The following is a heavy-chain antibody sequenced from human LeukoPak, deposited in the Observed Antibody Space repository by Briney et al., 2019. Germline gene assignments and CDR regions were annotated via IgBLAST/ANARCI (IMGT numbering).Heavy chain of an antibody. CDR3: ASSRGYYDSSGLNWFDP. V-gene: IGHV3-21*01. J-gene: IGHJ5*02. D-gene: IGHD3-22*01. CDR1: GFTFSSYS. CDR2: ISSNSSYI. Sequence: PGGSLRLSCAASGFTFSSYSMNWVRQAPGKGLEWVSSISSNSSYIYYADSVKGRFTISRDNAKNSLYLQMNSLRAEDTAVYYCASSRGYYDSSGLNWFDPWGQGTLVTVSS.